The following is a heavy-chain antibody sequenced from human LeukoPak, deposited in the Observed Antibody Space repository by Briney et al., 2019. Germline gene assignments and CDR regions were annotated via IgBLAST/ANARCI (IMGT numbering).Heavy chain of an antibody. CDR1: GFIYSHYG. V-gene: IGHV3-33*08. J-gene: IGHJ4*01. CDR3: VRDAQRGFDYSNSLRY. Sequence: GGSLTLSCAASGFIYSHYGMHWVRQAPGKGLEWVAVIWSDRTNSFYGGSVKGRFTISRDNSQNTLFLQMDSLRVEDTAVYYCVRDAQRGFDYSNSLRYWGHGTLVTVSS. CDR2: IWSDRTNS. D-gene: IGHD4-11*01.